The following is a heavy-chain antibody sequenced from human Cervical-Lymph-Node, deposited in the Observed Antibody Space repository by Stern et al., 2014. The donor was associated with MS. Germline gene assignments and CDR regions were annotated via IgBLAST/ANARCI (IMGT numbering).Heavy chain of an antibody. CDR3: ARFSGSYPTLYYFDY. Sequence: QITLKESGPVLVKPTETLTLTCTVSGFSLSNARMGVSWIRQPPGKALEWLAHIFSNDEKSYSTSLKSRLTISKDTSKSQVVLTMTNMDPVDTATYYCARFSGSYPTLYYFDYWGQGTLVTVSS. V-gene: IGHV2-26*01. CDR2: IFSNDEK. CDR1: GFSLSNARMG. D-gene: IGHD1-26*01. J-gene: IGHJ4*02.